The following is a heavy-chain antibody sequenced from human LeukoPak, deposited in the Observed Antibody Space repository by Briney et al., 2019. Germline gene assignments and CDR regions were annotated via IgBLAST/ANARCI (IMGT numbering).Heavy chain of an antibody. J-gene: IGHJ4*02. CDR3: ASGIWFGELYPVY. D-gene: IGHD3-10*01. Sequence: APVKVSCKVSGYTLTELSMHWVRQAPGKGLEWMGGFDPEDGETIYAQKFQGRVTMTRNTSISTAYMELSSLRSEDTAVYYCASGIWFGELYPVYWGQGTLVTVSS. V-gene: IGHV1-24*01. CDR2: FDPEDGET. CDR1: GYTLTELS.